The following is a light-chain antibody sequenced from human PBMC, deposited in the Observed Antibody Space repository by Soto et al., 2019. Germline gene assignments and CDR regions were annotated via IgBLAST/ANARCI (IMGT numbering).Light chain of an antibody. V-gene: IGLV1-51*01. CDR3: GTWDSSLSAGV. CDR1: SSNIENNY. Sequence: QSVLTQPPSISATPGQKVTISCSGSSSNIENNYVSWYQQVPGTAPKLLIYDNDERPSGIPDRFSGSKSGTSATLGITGLQTGDEADYYCGTWDSSLSAGVFGTGTKVTVL. CDR2: DND. J-gene: IGLJ1*01.